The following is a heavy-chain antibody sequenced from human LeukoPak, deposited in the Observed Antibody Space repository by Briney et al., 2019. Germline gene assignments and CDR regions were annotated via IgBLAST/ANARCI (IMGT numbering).Heavy chain of an antibody. D-gene: IGHD2-21*01. Sequence: GGSLRLSCAASGFTFSSYAMSWVRQAPGKGLEWVSAISGSGGSTYYADSVKGRFTISRDNSKNTLYLQMNSLRAEDTAVYHCAKGAYCGGDCSIYFDYWGQGTLVTVSS. J-gene: IGHJ4*02. V-gene: IGHV3-23*01. CDR2: ISGSGGST. CDR3: AKGAYCGGDCSIYFDY. CDR1: GFTFSSYA.